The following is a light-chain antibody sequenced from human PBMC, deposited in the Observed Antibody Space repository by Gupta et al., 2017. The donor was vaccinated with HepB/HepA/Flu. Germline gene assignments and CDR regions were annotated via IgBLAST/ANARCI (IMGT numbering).Light chain of an antibody. J-gene: IGKJ3*01. CDR2: AAS. CDR3: QQSDSTPLT. Sequence: DIQMTKPPSYLAASVGDRVTITCRASQSISSYLTWYQQKPGKAPKLLIYAASILQSGVPSRFSGSASGTDFTLTISMLHPEDVTAYYCQQSDSTPLTFGPGTKVEI. V-gene: IGKV1-39*01. CDR1: QSISSY.